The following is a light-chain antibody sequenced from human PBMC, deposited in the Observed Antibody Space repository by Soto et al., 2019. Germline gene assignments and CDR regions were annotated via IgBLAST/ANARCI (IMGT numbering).Light chain of an antibody. J-gene: IGKJ4*01. Sequence: IVLTQSPGTLSLSPGERATLSCRASQTVSSNSLAWYQEKPGQGPRLLIYGASTRATGIPDRFSGSGSGTDFTLTISRLDPEDFAVYYCRQYGRSLGFAVGGGTKVEIK. CDR3: RQYGRSLGFA. V-gene: IGKV3-20*01. CDR2: GAS. CDR1: QTVSSNS.